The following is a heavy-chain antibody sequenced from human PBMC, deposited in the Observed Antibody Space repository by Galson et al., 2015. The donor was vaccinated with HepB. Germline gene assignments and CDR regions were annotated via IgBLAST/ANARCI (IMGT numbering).Heavy chain of an antibody. Sequence: SLRLSCATSGFTFGVYAVTWVRQAPGKGLEWVGFIRSKSYSGTIAYAASVKGRFTISRDDSNSIAYLQMYSLKIEDTAVYYCTRTIPGDSWSGYFHDCWGQGTLVTVSS. V-gene: IGHV3-49*04. CDR3: TRTIPGDSWSGYFHDC. J-gene: IGHJ4*02. D-gene: IGHD3-3*01. CDR1: GFTFGVYA. CDR2: IRSKSYSGTI.